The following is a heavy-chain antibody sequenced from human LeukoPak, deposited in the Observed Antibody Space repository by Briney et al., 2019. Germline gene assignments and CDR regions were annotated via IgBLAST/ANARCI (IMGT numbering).Heavy chain of an antibody. Sequence: GGSLRLSCAASGFTVSSNYMSWVRQAPGKGLQWVSVIYRGGDTYYADSVKGRFTISRDNSKNTLYLQMKSLRAEDTAMYYCATASHYYDRSGAYDAFDIWGPGTMVTVSS. V-gene: IGHV3-53*01. CDR3: ATASHYYDRSGAYDAFDI. J-gene: IGHJ3*02. CDR2: IYRGGDT. D-gene: IGHD3-22*01. CDR1: GFTVSSNY.